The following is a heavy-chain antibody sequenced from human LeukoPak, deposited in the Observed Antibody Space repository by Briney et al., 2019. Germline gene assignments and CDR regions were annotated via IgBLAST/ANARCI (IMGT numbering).Heavy chain of an antibody. J-gene: IGHJ3*02. CDR1: GGSISSYY. V-gene: IGHV4-4*07. CDR3: ARVRPEDIVATLDAFDI. Sequence: PSETLSLTCTVSGGSISSYYWSWIRQPAGKGLEWIGRIYTSGSTNYNPSLKSRVTMSVDTSKNQFSLKLSSVTAADTAVYYCARVRPEDIVATLDAFDIWGQGTMVTVSS. CDR2: IYTSGST. D-gene: IGHD5-12*01.